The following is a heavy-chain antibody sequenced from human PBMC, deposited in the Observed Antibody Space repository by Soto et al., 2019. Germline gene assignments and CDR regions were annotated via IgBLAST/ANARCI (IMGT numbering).Heavy chain of an antibody. CDR1: GFTFSSYA. J-gene: IGHJ3*01. V-gene: IGHV3-23*01. D-gene: IGHD1-20*01. Sequence: GGSLRLSCAASGFTFSSYAMNWVRQAPGKGLEWVSAICGSGSSTYYADSVKGRFTISRDNSKNTLYLQMNSLRAEDTAVYYCAKERADNSWAFDFWGQGTMVTVSS. CDR3: AKERADNSWAFDF. CDR2: ICGSGSST.